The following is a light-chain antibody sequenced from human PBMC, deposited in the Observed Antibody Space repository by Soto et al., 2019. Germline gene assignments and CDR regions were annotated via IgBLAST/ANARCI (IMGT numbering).Light chain of an antibody. CDR3: HQFGYSPRT. CDR1: QTVNSDY. V-gene: IGKV3-20*01. CDR2: ATS. J-gene: IGKJ1*01. Sequence: EIVLTQSPGTLSLSPGETATLSCRASQTVNSDYLAWFQQRPGQAPRLLIFATSRRATDIQDRCSGSGSGTDFTLAIRRLEPEDFAVYYCHQFGYSPRTFGQGTKVDI.